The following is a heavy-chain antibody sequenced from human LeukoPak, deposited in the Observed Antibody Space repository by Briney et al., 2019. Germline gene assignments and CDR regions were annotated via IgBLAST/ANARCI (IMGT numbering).Heavy chain of an antibody. D-gene: IGHD3-22*01. CDR3: ARDGYYDSSGYRNWFDP. CDR1: GGSISSFH. V-gene: IGHV4-59*01. Sequence: SETLSLTCTVSGGSISSFHWSWIRQPPGKGLEWMGYSSYSGSTNYTPSLKSRVTISVDTSKNQFSLKLTSVTAADTAVYYCARDGYYDSSGYRNWFDPWGQGTLLTVSS. J-gene: IGHJ5*02. CDR2: SSYSGST.